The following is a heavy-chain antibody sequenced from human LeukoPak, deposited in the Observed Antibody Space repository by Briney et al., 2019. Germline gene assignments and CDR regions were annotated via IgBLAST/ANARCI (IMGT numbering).Heavy chain of an antibody. J-gene: IGHJ4*02. Sequence: SETLSLTCTVSDGSVSSGNYYWSWIRQPPGKGLEWIGYIYYRSGSTNYNPSLKSRVTISADTSKNQFSLKLTSVTAADTAVYYCARGGRYSSGWPYFDYWGQGTLATVSS. CDR3: ARGGRYSSGWPYFDY. V-gene: IGHV4-61*01. CDR1: DGSVSSGNYY. CDR2: IYYRSGST. D-gene: IGHD6-19*01.